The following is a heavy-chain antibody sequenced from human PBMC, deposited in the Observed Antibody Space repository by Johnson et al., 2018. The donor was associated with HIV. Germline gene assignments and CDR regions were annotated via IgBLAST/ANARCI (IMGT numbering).Heavy chain of an antibody. D-gene: IGHD2-8*02. CDR3: ARAIEVVVYAIRGRAFDI. V-gene: IGHV3-20*04. CDR2: INWNGVRT. CDR1: GFTFDDYG. J-gene: IGHJ3*02. Sequence: VQLVESGGGVVRPGGSLRLSCAASGFTFDDYGMSWVRQAPGKGLEWVSGINWNGVRTACPDSMKGRFTISRDNAKNSLYLQMNSLRAEDTALYYCARAIEVVVYAIRGRAFDIWGQGTMVTVSS.